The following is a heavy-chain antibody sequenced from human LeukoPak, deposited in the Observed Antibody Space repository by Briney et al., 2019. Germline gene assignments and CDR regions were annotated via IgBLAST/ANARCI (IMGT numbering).Heavy chain of an antibody. CDR2: ISSSSSYI. V-gene: IGHV3-21*01. D-gene: IGHD3-10*01. Sequence: GGSLRLSCAASGFTFSSYSMNWVRQAPGNGLEWVSSISSSSSYIYYADSVKGRFTISRDNAKNSLYLQMNSLRAEDTAVYYCARGEAMVRGVASFDIWGQGTMVTVSS. CDR1: GFTFSSYS. CDR3: ARGEAMVRGVASFDI. J-gene: IGHJ3*02.